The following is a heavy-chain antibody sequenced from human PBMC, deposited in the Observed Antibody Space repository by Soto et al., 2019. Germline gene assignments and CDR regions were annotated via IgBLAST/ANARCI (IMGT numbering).Heavy chain of an antibody. V-gene: IGHV3-33*01. CDR1: GFTFRNYG. Sequence: QVQLVESGGGVVQPGRSLRLSCAASGFTFRNYGMHWVRQAPGKGLEWLAVIWYDGSNKYYADSVKGRFTISRDNSKNTLYLEMNSLRDEDTAVYYCARDVRSRRYELWGQGTLVIVSS. J-gene: IGHJ4*02. CDR2: IWYDGSNK. CDR3: ARDVRSRRYEL. D-gene: IGHD3-10*02.